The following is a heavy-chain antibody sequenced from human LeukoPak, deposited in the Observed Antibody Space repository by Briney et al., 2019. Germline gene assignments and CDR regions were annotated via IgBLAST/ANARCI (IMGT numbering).Heavy chain of an antibody. D-gene: IGHD6-13*01. J-gene: IGHJ4*02. V-gene: IGHV1-2*02. CDR1: GYTFTGYY. CDR3: ARDLDIAAAGTGY. CDR2: INPNSGGT. Sequence: ASVKVSCKASGYTFTGYYMHWVRQAPGQGLEWMGWINPNSGGTNYAQKFQGRVTMTMDTSISTAYMELSRLRSDDTAVYYCARDLDIAAAGTGYWGQGTLVTVSS.